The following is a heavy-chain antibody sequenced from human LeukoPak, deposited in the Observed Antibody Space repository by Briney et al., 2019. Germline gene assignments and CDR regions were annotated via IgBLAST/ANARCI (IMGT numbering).Heavy chain of an antibody. V-gene: IGHV4-34*01. CDR2: INHSGST. Sequence: PSETLSLTCAVYGGSFRGYYWSWIRQPPGKGLEWIGEINHSGSTNYNPSLKSRVTISVDTSKNQFSLKLNSVTAADTAVYYCARGGRALFDYWGQGTLVTISS. J-gene: IGHJ4*02. CDR1: GGSFRGYY. D-gene: IGHD1-26*01. CDR3: ARGGRALFDY.